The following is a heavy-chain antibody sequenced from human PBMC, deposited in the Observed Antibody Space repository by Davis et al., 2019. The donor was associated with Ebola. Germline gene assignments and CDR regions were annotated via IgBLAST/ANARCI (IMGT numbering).Heavy chain of an antibody. V-gene: IGHV3-20*04. Sequence: GESLKISCAASGFTFRNYAMSWVRQAPGKGLEWVSSVNWDGGSTAYAESVEGRFTVSRDNADNSLFLQMKSLRVDDTALYYCARGHSGSPFDYWGQGILVTVSS. CDR1: GFTFRNYA. CDR2: VNWDGGST. CDR3: ARGHSGSPFDY. J-gene: IGHJ4*02. D-gene: IGHD3-22*01.